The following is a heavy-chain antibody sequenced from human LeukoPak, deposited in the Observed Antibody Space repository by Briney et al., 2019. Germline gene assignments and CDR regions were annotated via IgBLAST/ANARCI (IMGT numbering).Heavy chain of an antibody. CDR1: GFTFSSNW. Sequence: PGGSLRLSCVASGFTFSSNWMSWVRQAPGKGLEWVANIKQDGSEKYYVDSVNGRFTISRDNAKKSLYLQMNSLRAEDTAVYYCATVRYLEFWGQGILVTVSS. CDR3: ATVRYLEF. CDR2: IKQDGSEK. J-gene: IGHJ4*02. D-gene: IGHD3-3*01. V-gene: IGHV3-7*01.